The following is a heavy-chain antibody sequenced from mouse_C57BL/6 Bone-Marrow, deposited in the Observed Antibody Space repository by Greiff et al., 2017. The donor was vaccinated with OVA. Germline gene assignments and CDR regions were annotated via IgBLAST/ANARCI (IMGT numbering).Heavy chain of an antibody. V-gene: IGHV1-55*01. CDR1: GYTFTSYW. CDR2: IYPGSGST. J-gene: IGHJ2*01. Sequence: QVQLQQPGAELVKPGASVKMSCKASGYTFTSYWITWVKQRPGQGLEWIGDIYPGSGSTNYNEKFKSKATLTVDTSSSTAYMQLSSRTSEDSAVYYCAREGVTTVVAQGYWGQGTTLTVSS. D-gene: IGHD1-1*01. CDR3: AREGVTTVVAQGY.